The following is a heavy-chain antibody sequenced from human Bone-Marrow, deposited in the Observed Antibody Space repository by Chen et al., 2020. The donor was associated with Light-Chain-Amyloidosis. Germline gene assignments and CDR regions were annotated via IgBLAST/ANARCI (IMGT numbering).Heavy chain of an antibody. Sequence: QVPLQESGPGLVKPSQTLSPPCTVSGGSISSGGSSWSWIRPRPGKGLEWIGYSYYSGSTSYNPSLKSRVTISVDTSKNQFSLKLSSVTAADTAVYYCARDLHCSSTSGSWFDPWGQGTLVTVSS. V-gene: IGHV4-31*03. CDR2: SYYSGST. J-gene: IGHJ5*02. D-gene: IGHD2-2*01. CDR1: GGSISSGGSS. CDR3: ARDLHCSSTSGSWFDP.